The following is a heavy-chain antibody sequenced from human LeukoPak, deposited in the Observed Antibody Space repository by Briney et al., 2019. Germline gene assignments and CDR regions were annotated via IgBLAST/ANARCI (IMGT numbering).Heavy chain of an antibody. V-gene: IGHV4-34*01. CDR3: ARVGNDSSGYYYLDY. D-gene: IGHD3-22*01. CDR2: INHSGGT. Sequence: PSETLSLTCAVYGGSFSGYYWSWIRQPPGKGLEWIGEINHSGGTNYNPSLKSRVTISVDTSKNQFSLKLSSVTAADTAVYYCARVGNDSSGYYYLDYWGQGTLVTVSS. CDR1: GGSFSGYY. J-gene: IGHJ4*02.